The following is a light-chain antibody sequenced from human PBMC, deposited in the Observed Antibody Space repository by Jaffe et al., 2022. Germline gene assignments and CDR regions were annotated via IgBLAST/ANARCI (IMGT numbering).Light chain of an antibody. CDR3: QQYQKWPLSS. Sequence: EIVMTQSPATLSVSPGERATLSCRASQSVSSKLAWYQQKPGQAPRLLIYDTSTRAIGIPARFSGSGSGTEFTLTISSLQSEDLAVYHCQQYQKWPLSSFGQGTRLEIK. CDR2: DTS. V-gene: IGKV3-15*01. J-gene: IGKJ2*01. CDR1: QSVSSK.